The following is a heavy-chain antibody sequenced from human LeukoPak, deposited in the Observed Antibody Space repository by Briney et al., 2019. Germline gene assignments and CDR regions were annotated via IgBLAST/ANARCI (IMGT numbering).Heavy chain of an antibody. J-gene: IGHJ4*02. Sequence: SETLSLTCTVSGGSISSYYWSWIRQPPGKGLEWIGYIYYSGSTNYNPSLKSRVTISVDTSKNQFSLKLYSVTAADTAVYYCARGSDDYDILTGTRTAYFDYWGQGTLVTVSS. V-gene: IGHV4-59*01. CDR2: IYYSGST. D-gene: IGHD3-9*01. CDR1: GGSISSYY. CDR3: ARGSDDYDILTGTRTAYFDY.